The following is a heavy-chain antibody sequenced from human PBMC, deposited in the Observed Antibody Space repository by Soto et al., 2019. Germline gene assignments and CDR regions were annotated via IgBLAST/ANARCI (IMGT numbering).Heavy chain of an antibody. D-gene: IGHD2-2*01. CDR3: ARYCSSTSCYVYYGMDV. J-gene: IGHJ6*02. Sequence: SETLSLTCTVSGGSISSGGYYWSWIRQHPGKGLEWIGYIYYSGSTYYNPSLKSRVTISVDTSKNQFSLKLSSVTAADTAVYYCARYCSSTSCYVYYGMDVWGQGTTVTVSS. V-gene: IGHV4-31*03. CDR2: IYYSGST. CDR1: GGSISSGGYY.